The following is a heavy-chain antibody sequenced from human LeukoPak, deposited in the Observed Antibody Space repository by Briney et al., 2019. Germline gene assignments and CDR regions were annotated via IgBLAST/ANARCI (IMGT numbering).Heavy chain of an antibody. J-gene: IGHJ4*02. V-gene: IGHV1-69*13. Sequence: ASVKVSCKASGYTFTSYDISWVRQAPGQGLEWMGGIIPIFGTANYAQKIQGRVTITADESTSTAYMELSSLRSEDTAVYYCARDAAYSSSWYYFDYWGQGTLVTVSS. CDR1: GYTFTSYD. CDR2: IIPIFGTA. D-gene: IGHD6-13*01. CDR3: ARDAAYSSSWYYFDY.